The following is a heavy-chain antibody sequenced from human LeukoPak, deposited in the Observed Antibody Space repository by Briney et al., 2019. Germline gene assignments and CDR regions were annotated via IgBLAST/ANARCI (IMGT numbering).Heavy chain of an antibody. Sequence: GGSLRLSCAASGFAVKNNYMSWVRQAPGKGLEWVSVIYSGGSTYYADSVKGRFTISRDNSKNTLYLQMNSLRAEDTAVYYCARSGYRAFDIWGQGTMVTVSS. V-gene: IGHV3-53*01. J-gene: IGHJ3*02. CDR2: IYSGGST. D-gene: IGHD3-3*01. CDR3: ARSGYRAFDI. CDR1: GFAVKNNY.